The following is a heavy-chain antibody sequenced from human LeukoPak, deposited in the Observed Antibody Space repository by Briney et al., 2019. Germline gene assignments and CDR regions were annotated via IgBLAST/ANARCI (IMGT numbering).Heavy chain of an antibody. CDR3: ARSGWYDDFDY. J-gene: IGHJ4*02. Sequence: GGSLRLSCAASGFTFNIYSMNWVRQAPGKGLEWISYLSRDTTAIYYADSVKGRFTISRDNAKNSLYLQMHSLRAEDTAMYYCARSGWYDDFDYLGQGTLVTVSS. CDR2: LSRDTTAI. CDR1: GFTFNIYS. D-gene: IGHD6-19*01. V-gene: IGHV3-48*01.